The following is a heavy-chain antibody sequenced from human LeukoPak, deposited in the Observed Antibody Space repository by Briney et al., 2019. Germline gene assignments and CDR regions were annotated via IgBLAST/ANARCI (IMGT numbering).Heavy chain of an antibody. CDR3: ATPLIGQGVSLGY. D-gene: IGHD3-16*01. Sequence: ASVKVSCKASGYTFIGYYMHWVRQAPGQGLEWMGWINPNSGGTNYAQKFQGRVTMTRDTSISTAYMELSRLRSDDTAVYYCATPLIGQGVSLGYWGQGTLVTVSS. J-gene: IGHJ4*02. CDR1: GYTFIGYY. CDR2: INPNSGGT. V-gene: IGHV1-2*02.